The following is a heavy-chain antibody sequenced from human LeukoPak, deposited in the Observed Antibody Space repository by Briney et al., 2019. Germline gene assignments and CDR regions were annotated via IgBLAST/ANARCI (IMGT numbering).Heavy chain of an antibody. Sequence: KPSETLSLTCTVSGGSISGYYWSWIRQPAEKGLEWIGRIYTSGSTKYNPSLKSRVTMSVDTSTNQFSLKLSSVTAADTAMCYCARADYGGNYYHHYYMDVWGKGTTVTVSS. D-gene: IGHD4-23*01. V-gene: IGHV4-4*07. CDR1: GGSISGYY. CDR3: ARADYGGNYYHHYYMDV. J-gene: IGHJ6*03. CDR2: IYTSGST.